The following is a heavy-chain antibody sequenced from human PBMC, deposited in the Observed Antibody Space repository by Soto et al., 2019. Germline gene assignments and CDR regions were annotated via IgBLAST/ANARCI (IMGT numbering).Heavy chain of an antibody. J-gene: IGHJ4*02. D-gene: IGHD6-19*01. CDR3: ARDIGGMSVARYFDY. V-gene: IGHV3-48*02. CDR2: ITTSSSTM. Sequence: EVQLVESGGGLVQPGGSLRLSCAASGFTFSSYSMNWVRQAPGKGLEWVSYITTSSSTMYYIDSVKGRFTISRDNAKNSLYLQMNSLRDEDTAVYYCARDIGGMSVARYFDYWGQGTLVTVSS. CDR1: GFTFSSYS.